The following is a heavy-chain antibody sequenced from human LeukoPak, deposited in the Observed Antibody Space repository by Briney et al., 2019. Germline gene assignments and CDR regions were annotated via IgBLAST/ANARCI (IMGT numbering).Heavy chain of an antibody. CDR1: GFTFSSYG. D-gene: IGHD3-9*01. Sequence: GGSLRLSCAASGFTFSSYGMHWVRQAPGKGLEWVAVISYDGSNKYYADSVKGRFTISRDNSKNTLYLQMNSLRGEDTAVYYCAKDSGDRTFYDILTGYDYYWYFDLWGRGTLVTVSS. CDR3: AKDSGDRTFYDILTGYDYYWYFDL. V-gene: IGHV3-30*18. CDR2: ISYDGSNK. J-gene: IGHJ2*01.